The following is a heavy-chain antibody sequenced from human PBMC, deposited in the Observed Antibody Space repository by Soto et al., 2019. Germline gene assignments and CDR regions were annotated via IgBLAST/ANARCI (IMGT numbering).Heavy chain of an antibody. D-gene: IGHD2-2*01. CDR2: INHSGST. J-gene: IGHJ6*02. CDR1: GGSFSGYY. Sequence: SETLSLTCAVYGGSFSGYYRSWVRQPPGEGLEWIAEINHSGSTNYNPSLKSRVTISVDTSKNYFSLKLSFVTAADTAVYYCARALPVSRYCISIDCPRSGMDVWGQGTTVTVSS. CDR3: ARALPVSRYCISIDCPRSGMDV. V-gene: IGHV4-34*01.